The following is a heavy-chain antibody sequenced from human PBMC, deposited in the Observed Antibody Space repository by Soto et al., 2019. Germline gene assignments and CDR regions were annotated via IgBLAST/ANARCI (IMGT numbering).Heavy chain of an antibody. Sequence: QVQLVQSGAEVKKPGSSVKVSCKASGGTFSSYAISWVRQAPGQGLEWMGGIMPIFGPANYAKKFLGRVTITADKSTSTAYMELSSKRSEDTAVYYCARDHRAKDAFDIWGQGTMVTVSS. CDR3: ARDHRAKDAFDI. J-gene: IGHJ3*02. V-gene: IGHV1-69*06. CDR1: GGTFSSYA. CDR2: IMPIFGPA.